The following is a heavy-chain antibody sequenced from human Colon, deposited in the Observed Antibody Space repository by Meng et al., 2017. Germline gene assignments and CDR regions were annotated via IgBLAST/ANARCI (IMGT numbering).Heavy chain of an antibody. CDR2: IIGSDDST. Sequence: EVHLVRSGGGLIQPGGSLRLSFAASGFDFPSYAMSWVRQAPGKGLEWVSSIIGSDDSTYYADSVKGRFTISRDKSKNTLYLQMNSLRAEDTAVYFCARGGAYVAAAADYWGQGTLVTVSS. CDR1: GFDFPSYA. D-gene: IGHD6-13*01. J-gene: IGHJ4*02. CDR3: ARGGAYVAAAADY. V-gene: IGHV3-23*04.